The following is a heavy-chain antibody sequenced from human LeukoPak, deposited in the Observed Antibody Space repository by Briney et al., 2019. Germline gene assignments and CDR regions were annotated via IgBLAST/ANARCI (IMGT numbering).Heavy chain of an antibody. D-gene: IGHD3-3*01. CDR1: GGTFSSYA. CDR2: MNPNSGNT. V-gene: IGHV1-8*02. CDR3: ARDRRYDFWSGYLPYYYGMDV. Sequence: ASVKVSCKASGGTFSSYAISWVRQAPGQGLEWMGWMNPNSGNTGYAQKFQGRVTMTRNTSISTAYMELSSLRSEDTAVYYCARDRRYDFWSGYLPYYYGMDVWGQGTTVTVSS. J-gene: IGHJ6*02.